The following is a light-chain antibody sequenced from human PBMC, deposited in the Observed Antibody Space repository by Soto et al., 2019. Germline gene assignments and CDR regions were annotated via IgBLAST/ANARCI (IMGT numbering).Light chain of an antibody. V-gene: IGKV1-5*01. Sequence: DIQITQSPSTLSASVGDRVTITCRASQSFSTSLAWYQQKPGKAPKLLIYDVSSLKSGVPSRFSGSGFGTDFTLTISSLQSDDFETYYCQQYNNYLTFGPGTKVDIK. CDR2: DVS. J-gene: IGKJ3*01. CDR3: QQYNNYLT. CDR1: QSFSTS.